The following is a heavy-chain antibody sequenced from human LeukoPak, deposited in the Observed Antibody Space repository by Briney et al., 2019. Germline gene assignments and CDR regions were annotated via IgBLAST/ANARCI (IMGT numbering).Heavy chain of an antibody. CDR3: ATDLIAAAGPPRYYYYYMDV. J-gene: IGHJ6*03. Sequence: GGSLRLSCAASGFTFSSYAMSWVRQAPGKGLEWVSAISGSGGSTYYADSVKGRFTISRDNSKNTLYLQMNSLRAEDTAAYYCATDLIAAAGPPRYYYYYMDVWGKGTTVTASS. CDR2: ISGSGGST. V-gene: IGHV3-23*01. CDR1: GFTFSSYA. D-gene: IGHD6-13*01.